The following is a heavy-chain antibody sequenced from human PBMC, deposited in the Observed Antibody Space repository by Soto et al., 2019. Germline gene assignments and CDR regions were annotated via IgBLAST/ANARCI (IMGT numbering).Heavy chain of an antibody. V-gene: IGHV4-39*01. CDR1: GGSISSSSYY. J-gene: IGHJ6*02. CDR2: IYYSGST. Sequence: SETLSLTCTVSGGSISSSSYYWGWIRQPPGKGLEWIGSIYYSGSTYYNPSLKSRATISVDTSKNQFSLKLSSVTAADTAVYYCASRVFGVVITAGMDVWGQGTTVTVS. CDR3: ASRVFGVVITAGMDV. D-gene: IGHD3-3*01.